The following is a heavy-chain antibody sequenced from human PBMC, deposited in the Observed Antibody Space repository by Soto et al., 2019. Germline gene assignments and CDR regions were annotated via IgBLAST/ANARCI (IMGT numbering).Heavy chain of an antibody. J-gene: IGHJ5*02. CDR1: GGSISSYY. D-gene: IGHD6-13*01. Sequence: SETLSLTCTVSGGSISSYYWSWIRQPPGKGLEWIGYIYYSGSTNYNPSLKSRVTISVDTSKNQFSLKLSSVTAADTAVYYCARAESSSWSNWFDPWGQGTLVTVSS. V-gene: IGHV4-59*01. CDR3: ARAESSSWSNWFDP. CDR2: IYYSGST.